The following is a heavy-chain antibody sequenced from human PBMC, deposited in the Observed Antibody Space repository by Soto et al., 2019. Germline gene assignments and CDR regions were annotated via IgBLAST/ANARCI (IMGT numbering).Heavy chain of an antibody. V-gene: IGHV3-43*01. D-gene: IGHD5-18*01. CDR2: ISWDGGST. J-gene: IGHJ6*02. CDR3: AKDIGPWVKRWLRDSNPYHALDV. Sequence: PGGSLRLSCAASGVTFDDYASHWVRQAPGKGLERVSLISWDGGSTYYADSVKGRLAISRDDSNNTLYLQMTSPGTEDTAVYYWAKDIGPWVKRWLRDSNPYHALDVWGPGPTVTVSS. CDR1: GVTFDDYA.